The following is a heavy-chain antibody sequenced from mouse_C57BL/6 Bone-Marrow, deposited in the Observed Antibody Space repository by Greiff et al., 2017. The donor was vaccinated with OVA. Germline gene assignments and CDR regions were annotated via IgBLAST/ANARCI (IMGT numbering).Heavy chain of an antibody. D-gene: IGHD2-3*01. J-gene: IGHJ2*01. V-gene: IGHV5-6*02. CDR1: GFTFSSYG. Sequence: EVKLVESGGDLVKPGGSLKLSCAASGFTFSSYGMSWVRQTPDTRLEWVATISSGGSYTYYPDSVKGRFTISRDNAKNTLYLQMSSLKSEDTAMYYCARRWLLFDYWGQGTTLTVSS. CDR2: ISSGGSYT. CDR3: ARRWLLFDY.